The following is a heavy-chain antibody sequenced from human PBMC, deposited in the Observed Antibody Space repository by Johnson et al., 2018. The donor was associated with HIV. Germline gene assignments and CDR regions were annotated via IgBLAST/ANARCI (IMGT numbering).Heavy chain of an antibody. Sequence: VQLVESGGGLVQPGGSLRLSCAASGFTFSSYAMSWVRQAPGKGLEWVSAISGSGGSTYYADSVKCRFTISRDNSKNTLYLQMNSLRAEDTAVYYCAKDPRSSSWYWDAFDIWGQGTMVTVSS. CDR1: GFTFSSYA. J-gene: IGHJ3*02. CDR2: ISGSGGST. D-gene: IGHD6-13*01. CDR3: AKDPRSSSWYWDAFDI. V-gene: IGHV3-23*04.